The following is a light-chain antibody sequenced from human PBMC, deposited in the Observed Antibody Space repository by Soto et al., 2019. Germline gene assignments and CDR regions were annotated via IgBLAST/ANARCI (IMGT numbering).Light chain of an antibody. CDR1: SSDILSYDY. J-gene: IGLJ1*01. Sequence: QSVLTQPASVSGSPGQSVTMSCTGTSSDILSYDYVSWYQQHPGKAPKLIIYEVNNRPSGVSNRFSGSKSDNTASLTISGLQAADEADYYCSSYSSTTVRYVFGTGTQLTVL. V-gene: IGLV2-14*01. CDR3: SSYSSTTVRYV. CDR2: EVN.